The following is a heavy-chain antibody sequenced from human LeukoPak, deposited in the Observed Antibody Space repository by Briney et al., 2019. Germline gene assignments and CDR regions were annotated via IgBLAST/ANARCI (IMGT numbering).Heavy chain of an antibody. J-gene: IGHJ4*02. CDR2: IYGGGTT. CDR1: GFTVSSNY. CDR3: ARGGYNYGYPSYYFDY. Sequence: GGSLRLSCAASGFTVSSNYMSWVRQAPGQGLEWVSVIYGGGTTSYANSVKGRFTISRDNSKNTLYLQVNSLRAEDTAVYYCARGGYNYGYPSYYFDYWGQGTLVTVSS. V-gene: IGHV3-53*01. D-gene: IGHD5-18*01.